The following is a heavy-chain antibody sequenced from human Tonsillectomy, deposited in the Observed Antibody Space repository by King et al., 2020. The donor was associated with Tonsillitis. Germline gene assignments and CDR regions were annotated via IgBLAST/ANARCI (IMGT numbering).Heavy chain of an antibody. J-gene: IGHJ4*02. CDR1: GGSFSGYY. V-gene: IGHV4-34*01. Sequence: VQLQQWGAGLLKPSETLSLTCAVYGGSFSGYYWNWIRQPPGKGLEWIGEINHRGTTNYNPSLKSRVTISVDTSKSQFSLKLGSVAAADTAVYYCSRSESGYYSVSLGYWGQGTLVTVSS. CDR3: SRSESGYYSVSLGY. D-gene: IGHD3-3*01. CDR2: INHRGTT.